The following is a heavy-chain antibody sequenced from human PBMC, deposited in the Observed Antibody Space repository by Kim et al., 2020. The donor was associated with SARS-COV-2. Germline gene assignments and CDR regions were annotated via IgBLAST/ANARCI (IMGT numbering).Heavy chain of an antibody. V-gene: IGHV3-11*06. Sequence: GGSLRLSCAASGFTFSDYYMSWIRQAPGKGLEWVSYISSSSSYTNYADSVKGRFTISRDNAKNSLYLQMNSLRAEDTAVYYCARDLGQQLVTVGIPDYWGQGTLVTVSS. CDR3: ARDLGQQLVTVGIPDY. J-gene: IGHJ4*02. CDR2: ISSSSSYT. CDR1: GFTFSDYY. D-gene: IGHD6-13*01.